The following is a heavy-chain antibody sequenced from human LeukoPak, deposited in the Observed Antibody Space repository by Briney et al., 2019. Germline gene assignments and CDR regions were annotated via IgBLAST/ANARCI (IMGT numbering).Heavy chain of an antibody. CDR2: IYHTGSA. D-gene: IGHD2-2*01. J-gene: IGHJ4*02. Sequence: SETLSLTCSVSGYSFTSGHYWGWIRQPPGKGRKWIANIYHTGSAHYNPSLKSRVTISVDTSKNQFSLKLSSVTAADTAVYYCARYCTSTTCILRGFDYWGQGTLVTVSS. V-gene: IGHV4-38-2*01. CDR3: ARYCTSTTCILRGFDY. CDR1: GYSFTSGHY.